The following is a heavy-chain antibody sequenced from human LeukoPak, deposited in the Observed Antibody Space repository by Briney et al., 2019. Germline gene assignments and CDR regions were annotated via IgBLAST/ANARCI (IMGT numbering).Heavy chain of an antibody. J-gene: IGHJ4*02. V-gene: IGHV1-69*04. Sequence: SVKVSCKASGGTFSSYAISWVRQAPGQGLEWMGRIIPIFGIANYAQKFQGRVTITADKSTSTAYMGLSSLRSEDTAVYYCARETSGYDWSGYSTFDYWGQGTLVTVSS. CDR1: GGTFSSYA. D-gene: IGHD3-3*01. CDR3: ARETSGYDWSGYSTFDY. CDR2: IIPIFGIA.